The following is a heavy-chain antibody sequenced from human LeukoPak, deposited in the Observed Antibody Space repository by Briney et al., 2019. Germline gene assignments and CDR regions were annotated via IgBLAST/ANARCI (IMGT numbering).Heavy chain of an antibody. Sequence: PSETLSLTCTVSGGSISSSNYYWSWIRQPPGKGLEWIGNIFYSGSTYYNPSLRSRVTISVDTSKNHFSLKLSSVTAADTAVYYCARHGGYCSGGSCYSSWFDPWGQGTLVTVSS. D-gene: IGHD2-15*01. CDR1: GGSISSSNYY. CDR2: IFYSGST. CDR3: ARHGGYCSGGSCYSSWFDP. J-gene: IGHJ5*02. V-gene: IGHV4-39*01.